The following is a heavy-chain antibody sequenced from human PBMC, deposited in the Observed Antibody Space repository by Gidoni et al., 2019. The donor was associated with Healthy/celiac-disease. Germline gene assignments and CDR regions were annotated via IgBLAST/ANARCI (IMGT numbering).Heavy chain of an antibody. CDR3: AKEGGCSSTSCYNYYYYGMDV. CDR1: GFTFDDYA. Sequence: EVQLVESGGGLVQPGRSLSLSCAASGFTFDDYAMQWVRQAPGKGLGWVSGISWNSGSIGYADSVKGRFTISRDNAKNSLYLQMNSLRAEDTALYYCAKEGGCSSTSCYNYYYYGMDVWGQGTTVTVSS. V-gene: IGHV3-9*01. J-gene: IGHJ6*02. D-gene: IGHD2-2*02. CDR2: ISWNSGSI.